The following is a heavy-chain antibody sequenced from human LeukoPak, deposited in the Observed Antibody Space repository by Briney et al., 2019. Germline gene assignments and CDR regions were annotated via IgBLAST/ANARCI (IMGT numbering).Heavy chain of an antibody. D-gene: IGHD3-10*01. J-gene: IGHJ4*02. V-gene: IGHV4-39*01. Sequence: SETLSLTCTVSGGSISSSSYYWGWIRQPPGKGLEWIGSIYYSRSTYYNPSLKSRVTISVDTSKNQFSLKLSSVTAADTAVYYCARHYYGSGSYHNFDYWGQGTLVTVSS. CDR2: IYYSRST. CDR1: GGSISSSSYY. CDR3: ARHYYGSGSYHNFDY.